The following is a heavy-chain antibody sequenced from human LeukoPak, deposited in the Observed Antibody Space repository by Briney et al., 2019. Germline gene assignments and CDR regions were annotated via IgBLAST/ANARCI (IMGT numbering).Heavy chain of an antibody. CDR2: ISGSGGST. D-gene: IGHD3-22*01. Sequence: GGSLRLSCAASGFTFSSYAMSWVRQAPGKGLEWVSAISGSGGSTYYADSVEGRFTISRDNSKNTLYLQMNSLRAGDTAVYYCAKTLDYYDSSGFDYWGQGTLVTVSS. CDR1: GFTFSSYA. J-gene: IGHJ4*02. V-gene: IGHV3-23*01. CDR3: AKTLDYYDSSGFDY.